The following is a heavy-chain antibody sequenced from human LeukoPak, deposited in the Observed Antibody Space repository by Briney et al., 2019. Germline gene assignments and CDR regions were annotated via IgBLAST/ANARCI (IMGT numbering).Heavy chain of an antibody. CDR1: GYTFTGYA. CDR2: INTNTGNP. D-gene: IGHD3-22*01. V-gene: IGHV7-4-1*02. Sequence: ASVKVSCKASGYTFTGYAMNWVRQAPGQGLEWMGWINTNTGNPTYAQGFTGRFVFSLDTSVSTAYLQISGLKAEDTAVCYCAGGLSDYYYDSSGYPLWGQGTLVTVSS. CDR3: AGGLSDYYYDSSGYPL. J-gene: IGHJ4*02.